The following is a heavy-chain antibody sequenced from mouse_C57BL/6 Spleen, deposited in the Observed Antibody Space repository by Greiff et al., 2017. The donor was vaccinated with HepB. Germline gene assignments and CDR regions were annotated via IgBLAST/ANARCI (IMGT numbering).Heavy chain of an antibody. V-gene: IGHV1-58*01. CDR2: IYIGNGYT. J-gene: IGHJ1*03. Sequence: VQLKESGAELVRPGSSVKMSCKTSGYTFTSYGINWVKQRPGQGLEWIGYIYIGNGYTEYNEKFKGKATLTSDTSSSTAYMQLSSLTSEDSAIYFCARRGYGSSYGYWYFDVWGTGTTVTVSS. CDR3: ARRGYGSSYGYWYFDV. CDR1: GYTFTSYG. D-gene: IGHD1-1*01.